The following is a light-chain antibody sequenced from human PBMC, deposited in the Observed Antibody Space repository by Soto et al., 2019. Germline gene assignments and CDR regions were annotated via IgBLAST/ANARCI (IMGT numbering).Light chain of an antibody. J-gene: IGLJ2*01. V-gene: IGLV2-14*01. Sequence: QSVLTQPVSVSGSPGQSITISCTGTSSDIGNYDFVSWYQQVPGTAPKAMIYEVSSRPSGVSSRFSGSKSGNTASLTISGLQAEDEAYYYCSSYTTSTSFILFGGGTKVTVL. CDR2: EVS. CDR3: SSYTTSTSFIL. CDR1: SSDIGNYDF.